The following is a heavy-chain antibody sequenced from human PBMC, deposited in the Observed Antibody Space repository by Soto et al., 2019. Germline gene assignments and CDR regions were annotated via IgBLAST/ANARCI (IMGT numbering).Heavy chain of an antibody. CDR3: AKLPSYYYDSSGCIFDY. Sequence: EVQLLESGGGLVQPGGSLRLSCAASGFTFSSYAMSWVRQAPGKGLEWVSAISGSGGSTYYADSVKGRFTISRDNSKNTLYLQMNSLRAEDTAVYYCAKLPSYYYDSSGCIFDYWGQGTLVTVSS. CDR1: GFTFSSYA. V-gene: IGHV3-23*01. D-gene: IGHD3-22*01. CDR2: ISGSGGST. J-gene: IGHJ4*02.